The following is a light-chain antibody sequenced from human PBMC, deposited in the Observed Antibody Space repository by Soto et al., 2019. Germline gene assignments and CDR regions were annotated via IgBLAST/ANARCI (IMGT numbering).Light chain of an antibody. CDR3: AAWDDSLSVV. Sequence: QSVRTQPPSASGTPGQRVTISCSGSSSNIGSNYVYWYQQLPGTAPKLLIYRNNQRPSGVPDRFSGSKSGTSASLAISGLRSEDEADYYCAAWDDSLSVVFGTGTKVTVL. CDR2: RNN. V-gene: IGLV1-47*01. CDR1: SSNIGSNY. J-gene: IGLJ1*01.